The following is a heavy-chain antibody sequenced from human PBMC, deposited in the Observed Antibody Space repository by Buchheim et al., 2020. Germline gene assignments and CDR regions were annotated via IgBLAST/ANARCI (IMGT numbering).Heavy chain of an antibody. CDR2: ISSSGSTI. D-gene: IGHD3-9*01. Sequence: EVQLVESGGGLVQPGGSLRLSCAASGFTFSSYEMNWVRQAPGKGLEWVSYISSSGSTIYYADSVKGRFTISRDNAKNSLYLQMNSLRAEDTAVYYCARRRDYGNYQYYDILTGWDFYYYYYGMDVWGQGTT. CDR1: GFTFSSYE. J-gene: IGHJ6*02. V-gene: IGHV3-48*03. CDR3: ARRRDYGNYQYYDILTGWDFYYYYYGMDV.